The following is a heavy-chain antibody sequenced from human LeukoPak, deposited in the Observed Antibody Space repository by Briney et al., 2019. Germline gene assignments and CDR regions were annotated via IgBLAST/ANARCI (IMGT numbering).Heavy chain of an antibody. V-gene: IGHV5-51*01. CDR3: ALTTYDFWSGYDYYYYMDV. Sequence: GESLKISCKGSGYSFTRYWIGWVRQMPGKGLEWMGIIYPGDSDTRYSPSFQGQVTISADKSISTAYLQWSSLKASDTAMYYCALTTYDFWSGYDYYYYMDVWGKGTTVTVSS. D-gene: IGHD3-3*01. CDR2: IYPGDSDT. J-gene: IGHJ6*03. CDR1: GYSFTRYW.